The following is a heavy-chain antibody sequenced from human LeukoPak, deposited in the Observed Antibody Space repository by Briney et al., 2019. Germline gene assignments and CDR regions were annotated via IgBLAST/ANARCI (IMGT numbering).Heavy chain of an antibody. CDR2: IYTSGST. D-gene: IGHD2-2*01. V-gene: IGHV4-4*07. J-gene: IGHJ3*02. CDR1: GGSNSTYY. CDR3: ARGPVPNAFDI. Sequence: SETLSLTCTVSGGSNSTYYWSWIRQPAGKGLEWIGRIYTSGSTNYNPSLKSRVTMSVDTSKNQFSLKLSSVTAADTAVYFCARGPVPNAFDIWGQGTMVTVS.